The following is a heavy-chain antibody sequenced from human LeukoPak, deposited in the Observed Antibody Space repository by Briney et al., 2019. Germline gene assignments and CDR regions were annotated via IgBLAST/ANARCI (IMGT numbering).Heavy chain of an antibody. CDR3: ARDRLAAAGSGG. CDR2: INPNSGGT. D-gene: IGHD6-13*01. J-gene: IGHJ4*02. Sequence: ASVKVSCKASGYTFTGYNIHWVRQAPGQGLEWMGWINPNSGGTNYAQKFQGRVTMTRDTSINTTYMEVSRLRSDDTAVYYCARDRLAAAGSGGWGQGTLVTVFS. CDR1: GYTFTGYN. V-gene: IGHV1-2*02.